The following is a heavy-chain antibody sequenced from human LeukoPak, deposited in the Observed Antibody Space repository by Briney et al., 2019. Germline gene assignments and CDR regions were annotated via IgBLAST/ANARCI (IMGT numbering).Heavy chain of an antibody. J-gene: IGHJ4*02. CDR2: IRYDGSNK. CDR3: AKDVTKVVVVPAAMAE. CDR1: GFTFSSYG. Sequence: PGGSLRHSCAASGFTFSSYGMHWVRQAPGKGLEWVAFIRYDGSNKYYADSVKGRFTISRDNSKNTLYLQMNSLRAEDTAVYYCAKDVTKVVVVPAAMAEWGQGTLVTVSS. D-gene: IGHD2-2*01. V-gene: IGHV3-30*02.